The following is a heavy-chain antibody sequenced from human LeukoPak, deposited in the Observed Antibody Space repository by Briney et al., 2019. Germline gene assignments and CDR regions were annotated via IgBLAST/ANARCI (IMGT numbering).Heavy chain of an antibody. D-gene: IGHD6-6*01. Sequence: GGSLRLSCAASGFTFKNYDMHWVRQAPGKGLEWVSSISSSSSYIYYADSVKGRFTISRDNAKNSLYLQMNSLRAEDTAVYCCARGVPSFDIWGQGTMVTVSS. V-gene: IGHV3-21*01. J-gene: IGHJ3*02. CDR3: ARGVPSFDI. CDR2: ISSSSSYI. CDR1: GFTFKNYD.